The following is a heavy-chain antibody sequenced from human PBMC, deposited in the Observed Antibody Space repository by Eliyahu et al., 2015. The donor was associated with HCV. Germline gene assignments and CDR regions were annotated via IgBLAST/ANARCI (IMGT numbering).Heavy chain of an antibody. CDR3: ARARAAAAGTMGDC. CDR2: ISSSSTSI. V-gene: IGHV3-48*02. J-gene: IGHJ4*02. CDR1: GFSFSTHS. D-gene: IGHD6-13*01. Sequence: EVQLVESGGGLVQPGGSLRLSCAASGFSFSTHSMNWVRQAPGKGLEWVSYISSSSTSIYYADSVKGRFIISRDNAQNSLFLQMNSLRDEDTAVYYCARARAAAAGTMGDCWGQGTLVTVSS.